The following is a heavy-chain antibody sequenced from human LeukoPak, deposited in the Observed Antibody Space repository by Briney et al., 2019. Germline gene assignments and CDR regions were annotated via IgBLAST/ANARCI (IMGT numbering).Heavy chain of an antibody. CDR3: ARGLLYDFWSGYYSGNYGHFDY. J-gene: IGHJ4*02. Sequence: PSETLSLTCTVSGGSISSSSYYWGWIRQPPGKGLEWIGSIYYSGSTYYNPSLKSRVTISVDTSKNQFSLRLSSVTAADTAVYYCARGLLYDFWSGYYSGNYGHFDYWGQGTLVTVSS. V-gene: IGHV4-39*01. CDR2: IYYSGST. CDR1: GGSISSSSYY. D-gene: IGHD3-3*01.